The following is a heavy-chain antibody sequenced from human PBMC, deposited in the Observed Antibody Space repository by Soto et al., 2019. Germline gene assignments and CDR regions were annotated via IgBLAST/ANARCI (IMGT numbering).Heavy chain of an antibody. Sequence: PGGSLRLSCAASGFTFSSYGMHWVRQAPGKGLEWVAVIWYDGSNKYYADSVKGRFTISRDNSKNTLYLQMNSLRAEDTAVYYCARAQYGYCISTSCYGGWGNYYYYGMDVWGQGTTVTVSS. CDR3: ARAQYGYCISTSCYGGWGNYYYYGMDV. CDR2: IWYDGSNK. J-gene: IGHJ6*02. D-gene: IGHD2-2*03. CDR1: GFTFSSYG. V-gene: IGHV3-33*01.